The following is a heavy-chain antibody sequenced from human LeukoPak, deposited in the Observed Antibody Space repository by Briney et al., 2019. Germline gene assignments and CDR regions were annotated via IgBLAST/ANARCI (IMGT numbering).Heavy chain of an antibody. CDR2: ISAYNGNT. D-gene: IGHD6-13*01. J-gene: IGHJ4*02. Sequence: ASVKVSCKASGYTFTSYGISWVRQAPGQGLEWKGWISAYNGNTNYAQKLQGRVTMTTDTSTSTAYMELRSLRSDDTAVYYCARVIDDSSSWYADYWGQGTLVTVSS. CDR1: GYTFTSYG. V-gene: IGHV1-18*01. CDR3: ARVIDDSSSWYADY.